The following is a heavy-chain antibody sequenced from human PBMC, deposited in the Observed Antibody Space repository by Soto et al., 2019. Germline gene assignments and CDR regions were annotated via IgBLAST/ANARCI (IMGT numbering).Heavy chain of an antibody. CDR1: GFTFSGHA. V-gene: IGHV3-48*01. CDR3: ARDPYPATTVTIFDY. D-gene: IGHD4-17*01. J-gene: IGHJ4*02. Sequence: EVQLVESGGGLVQPGGSLRLSCAASGFTFSGHAMNWVRQAPGKGLEWISYISNTGSSIYYADSVKGRFTISRDNAKNSLYLLMNSLRADDTAVYYCARDPYPATTVTIFDYWGQGALVTVSS. CDR2: ISNTGSSI.